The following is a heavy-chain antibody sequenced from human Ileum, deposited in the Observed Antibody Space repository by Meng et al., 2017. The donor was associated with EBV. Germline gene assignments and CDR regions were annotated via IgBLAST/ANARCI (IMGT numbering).Heavy chain of an antibody. CDR1: GYSLSTTNW. V-gene: IGHV4-28*01. Sequence: QVQLQESGPGLVKPSDTLSLTCDVSGYSLSTTNWWGWIRQPPGKGLEWIGHIYYSGTTYNNPSLKSRVTMSIDPSKNQFSLKLSSVTAVDTAVYYCARNSESGSYIDYWGLGTLVTVSS. J-gene: IGHJ4*02. D-gene: IGHD1-26*01. CDR2: IYYSGTT. CDR3: ARNSESGSYIDY.